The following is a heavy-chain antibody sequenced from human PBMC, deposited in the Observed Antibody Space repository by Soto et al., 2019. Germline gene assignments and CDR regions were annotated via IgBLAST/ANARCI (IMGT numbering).Heavy chain of an antibody. Sequence: QVQLQQWGAGLLKPSEILSLTCAVYGGSFSGYYWTWIRQPPGTGLEWIGEINHSGSTNYNPSLKSTVTIPVDTSKNQFSLKLTSVTAADTAVYYCARDKITGLFDYWGQGTLVTVSS. V-gene: IGHV4-34*01. CDR1: GGSFSGYY. CDR3: ARDKITGLFDY. CDR2: INHSGST. D-gene: IGHD2-8*02. J-gene: IGHJ4*02.